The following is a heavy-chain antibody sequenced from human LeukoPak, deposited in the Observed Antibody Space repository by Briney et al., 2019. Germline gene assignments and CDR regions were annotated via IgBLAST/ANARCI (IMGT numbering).Heavy chain of an antibody. CDR1: GGSISSYY. Sequence: SETLSLTCTVSGGSISSYYWSWIRQPAGKGLEWIGRIYTSGSTNYNPSLKSRVTMSVDTSKNQFSLKLSSVTAADTAVYYCARYSNYDPSYYYYYMDVWGKGTTVTVSS. J-gene: IGHJ6*03. D-gene: IGHD4-11*01. CDR2: IYTSGST. CDR3: ARYSNYDPSYYYYYMDV. V-gene: IGHV4-4*07.